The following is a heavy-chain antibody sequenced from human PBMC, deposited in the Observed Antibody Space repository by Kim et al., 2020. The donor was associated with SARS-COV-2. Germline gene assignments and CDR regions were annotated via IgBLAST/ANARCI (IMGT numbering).Heavy chain of an antibody. CDR3: GRSFWHSVDC. J-gene: IGHJ4*02. V-gene: IGHV3-7*01. CDR1: GFVFRSDW. Sequence: GGSLRLSCAASGFVFRSDWMGWIRQSPAKGLEWVATIKDDGGETYYVDSVKGRFTISRDNAKNSLYLQMNSLRAEDTAVYYCGRSFWHSVDCWGQGTLVT. D-gene: IGHD3-3*01. CDR2: IKDDGGET.